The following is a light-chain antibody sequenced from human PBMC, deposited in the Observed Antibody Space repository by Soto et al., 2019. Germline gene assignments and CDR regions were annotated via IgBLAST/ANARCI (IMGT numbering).Light chain of an antibody. V-gene: IGLV2-23*01. CDR2: EDN. J-gene: IGLJ1*01. Sequence: QSVLTQPASVSGSPGQSITISCTGTSSDVGSYNLVCWYQQHPGKAPKLMIYEDNKRPSGVSNRFSVSKSGYTASLTISGLQAEDEADYYCCSYARTSTYVFGSGTKLTVL. CDR3: CSYARTSTYV. CDR1: SSDVGSYNL.